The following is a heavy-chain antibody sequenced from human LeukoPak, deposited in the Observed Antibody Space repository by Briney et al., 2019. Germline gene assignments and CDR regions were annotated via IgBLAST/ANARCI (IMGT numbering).Heavy chain of an antibody. CDR3: ASHVEMATINVAYFDY. Sequence: SETLSLTCAVYGGSFSGYYWSWIPQPPGKGLEWIGEINHSGSTNYNPSLKSRVTISVDTSKNQFSLKLSSVTAADTAVYYCASHVEMATINVAYFDYWGQGTLVTVSS. D-gene: IGHD5-24*01. V-gene: IGHV4-34*01. J-gene: IGHJ4*02. CDR2: INHSGST. CDR1: GGSFSGYY.